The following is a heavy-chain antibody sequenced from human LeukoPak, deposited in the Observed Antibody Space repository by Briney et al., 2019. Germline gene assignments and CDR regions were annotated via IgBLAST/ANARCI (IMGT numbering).Heavy chain of an antibody. Sequence: PSETLSLTCTVSGGSISSYYWSWIRQPPGKGLEWIGYIYYSGSTNYNPSLKSRVTISVDMSKNQFSLKLSSVTAADTAVYYCARQGIPYDSSGYYPYWGQGTLVTVSS. CDR2: IYYSGST. CDR3: ARQGIPYDSSGYYPY. V-gene: IGHV4-59*08. CDR1: GGSISSYY. J-gene: IGHJ4*02. D-gene: IGHD3-22*01.